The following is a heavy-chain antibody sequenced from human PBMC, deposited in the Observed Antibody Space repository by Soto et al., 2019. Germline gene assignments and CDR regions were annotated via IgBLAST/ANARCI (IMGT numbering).Heavy chain of an antibody. CDR1: RFTFSNAW. CDR2: IKSKTDGGTT. D-gene: IGHD1-7*01. Sequence: PGGSLRLSCAASRFTFSNAWMSWVRQAPGKGLEWVGRIKSKTDGGTTDYAAPVKGRFTISRDDSKNTLYLQMNSLKTEDTAVYYCTTGILELLPTFGYWGQGTLVTVSS. J-gene: IGHJ4*02. V-gene: IGHV3-15*01. CDR3: TTGILELLPTFGY.